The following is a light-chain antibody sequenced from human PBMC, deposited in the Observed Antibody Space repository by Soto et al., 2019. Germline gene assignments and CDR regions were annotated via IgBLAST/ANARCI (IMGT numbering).Light chain of an antibody. CDR3: ASHTTTNTRV. CDR2: EVS. Sequence: QSAVESESPDLWIRISCTRNSSDVGAYDYVSWYQQHPDRAPRLVIYEVSNRPSGVSNRFSGSKSVNTATLTISWLQAEDEADYYCASHTTTNTRVFRTGTKVTVL. CDR1: SSDVGAYDY. V-gene: IGLV2-14*03. J-gene: IGLJ1*01.